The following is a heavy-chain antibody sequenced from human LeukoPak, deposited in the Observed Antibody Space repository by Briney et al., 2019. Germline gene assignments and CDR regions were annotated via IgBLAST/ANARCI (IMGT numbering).Heavy chain of an antibody. J-gene: IGHJ4*02. D-gene: IGHD3-10*01. CDR1: GGSISSSSYY. CDR3: ARESKGGLITMVREVKTS. V-gene: IGHV4-39*07. CDR2: IYYSGST. Sequence: SETLSLTCTVSGGSISSSSYYWGWIRQPPGKGLEWIGSIYYSGSTYYNPSLKSRVTISVDTSKNQFSLKLSSVTAADTAVYYCARESKGGLITMVREVKTSWGQGTLVTVSS.